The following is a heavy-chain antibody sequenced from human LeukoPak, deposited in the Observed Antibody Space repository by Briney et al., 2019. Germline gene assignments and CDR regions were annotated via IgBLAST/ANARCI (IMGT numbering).Heavy chain of an antibody. CDR2: IYYSWST. J-gene: IGHJ5*02. V-gene: IGHV4-39*01. Sequence: NTAETLSLTCTLSGGSISSSSYYWGWIRQPPGKGLEWIGSIYYSWSTYYHRSLKSRVTITVDTSKNQFSLKLSSVTAADTAVYYCARSAGYYDFWSGYYPKFNWFDPWGQGTLVTVSS. CDR3: ARSAGYYDFWSGYYPKFNWFDP. D-gene: IGHD3-3*01. CDR1: GGSISSSSYY.